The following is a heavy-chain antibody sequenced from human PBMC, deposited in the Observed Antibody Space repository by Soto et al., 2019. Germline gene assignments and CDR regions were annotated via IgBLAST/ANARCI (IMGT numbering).Heavy chain of an antibody. CDR1: GFTFNNYA. V-gene: IGHV3-23*01. D-gene: IGHD6-19*01. CDR3: AKEGTSGLYYFDY. J-gene: IGHJ4*02. CDR2: ISTTGEST. Sequence: GGSLRLSCVASGFTFNNYALSWVRQAPGKGLEWVSIISTTGESTYYADSVKGRFTISRDNSKNTLYLQMNSLRAGDSAKYYCAKEGTSGLYYFDYWGQGTLVTVSS.